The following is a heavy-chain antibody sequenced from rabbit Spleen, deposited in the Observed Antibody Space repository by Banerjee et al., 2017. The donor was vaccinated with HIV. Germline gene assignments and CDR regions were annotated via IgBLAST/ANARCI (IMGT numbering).Heavy chain of an antibody. CDR3: VRDQAGYAGYGPWYFNL. J-gene: IGHJ4*01. D-gene: IGHD7-1*01. V-gene: IGHV1S7*01. CDR1: GFTLSSYY. CDR2: IDPVFGIT. Sequence: QLKESGGGLVQPGGSLKLSCKASGFTLSSYYMNWVRQAPGKGLEWIGYIDPVFGITYYASWVNGRFSISRENAQNTVFLQMTSLIVADTATYFCVRDQAGYAGYGPWYFNLWGQGTLVTVS.